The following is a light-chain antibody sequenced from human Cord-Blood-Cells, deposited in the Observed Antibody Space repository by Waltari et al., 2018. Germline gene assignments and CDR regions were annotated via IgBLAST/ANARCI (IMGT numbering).Light chain of an antibody. CDR1: SRDVGGYNY. CDR3: SSYTSSSTS. V-gene: IGLV2-14*01. CDR2: DVS. J-gene: IGLJ2*01. Sequence: QSALTQPASVSGSPGQSITISCTGTSRDVGGYNYLSWYQQHPGKAPKLMIYDVSKRPSGVSNRFSGSKSGNTASLTISGLQAEDEADYYCSSYTSSSTSFGGGTKLTVL.